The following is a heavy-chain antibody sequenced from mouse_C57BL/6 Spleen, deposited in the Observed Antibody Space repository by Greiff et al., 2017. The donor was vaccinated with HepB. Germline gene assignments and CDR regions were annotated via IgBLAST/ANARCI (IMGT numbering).Heavy chain of an antibody. CDR2: ISYDGSN. D-gene: IGHD4-1*01. CDR1: GYSITSGYY. J-gene: IGHJ1*03. V-gene: IGHV3-6*01. Sequence: VQLKESGPGLVKPSQSLSLTCSVTGYSITSGYYWNWIRQFPGNKLEWMGYISYDGSNNYNPSLKNRISITRDTSKNQFFLKLNSVTTEDTATYYCARGGDNWDWYFDVWGTGTTVTVSS. CDR3: ARGGDNWDWYFDV.